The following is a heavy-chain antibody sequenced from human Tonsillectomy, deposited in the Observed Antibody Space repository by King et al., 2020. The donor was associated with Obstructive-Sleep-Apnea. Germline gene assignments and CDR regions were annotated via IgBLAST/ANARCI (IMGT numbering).Heavy chain of an antibody. CDR1: GGSISSGAYS. CDR3: ARGMITGSPFDY. CDR2: IYHSGST. J-gene: IGHJ4*02. Sequence: QLQESGSGLVKPSQTLSLTCAVSGGSISSGAYSCSWIWQPPGKGLEWIGYIYHSGSTYYNPSLKSRITISVDRSKNQFSLKLSSVTAADTAVYYCARGMITGSPFDYWGQGTLVTVSS. V-gene: IGHV4-30-2*01. D-gene: IGHD1-20*01.